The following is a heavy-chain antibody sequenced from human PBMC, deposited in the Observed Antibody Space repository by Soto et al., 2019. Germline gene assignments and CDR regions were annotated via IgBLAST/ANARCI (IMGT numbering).Heavy chain of an antibody. CDR2: ISYDGSNK. V-gene: IGHV3-30-3*01. Sequence: GGSLRLSCAASGFTFSSYAMHWVRQAPGKGLEWVAVISYDGSNKYYADSVKGRFTISRDNSKNTLYLQMNSLRAEDTAVYYWARDLMEQQLVSYYYYGMDVWGQGTTVTVSS. J-gene: IGHJ6*02. CDR1: GFTFSSYA. D-gene: IGHD6-13*01. CDR3: ARDLMEQQLVSYYYYGMDV.